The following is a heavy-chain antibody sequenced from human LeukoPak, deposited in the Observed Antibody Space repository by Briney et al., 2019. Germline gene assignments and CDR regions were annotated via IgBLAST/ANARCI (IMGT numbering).Heavy chain of an antibody. CDR3: ARVESGYDFWSGFDY. Sequence: GGSLRLSCAGSGFTFGGYGMHWFRQTPGKGLEWVVVIAYDGSRAFYADSVKGRFTISRDNAKNSLYLQMNSLRAEDTAVYYCARVESGYDFWSGFDYWGQGTLVTVSS. J-gene: IGHJ4*02. V-gene: IGHV3-33*01. CDR2: IAYDGSRA. CDR1: GFTFGGYG. D-gene: IGHD3-3*01.